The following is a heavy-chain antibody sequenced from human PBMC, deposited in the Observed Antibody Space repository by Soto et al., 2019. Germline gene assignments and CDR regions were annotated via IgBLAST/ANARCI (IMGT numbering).Heavy chain of an antibody. J-gene: IGHJ6*01. CDR3: AKNPMVPAAMLYYYGMDV. CDR1: GFTFSSYG. D-gene: IGHD2-2*01. V-gene: IGHV3-30*18. Sequence: QVQLVESGGGVVQPGRSLRLSCAASGFTFSSYGMHWVRQAPGKGLEWVAVISYDGSNKYYADSVKGRFTISRDNSKNTLYLQMNSLRAEDTAVYYCAKNPMVPAAMLYYYGMDVW. CDR2: ISYDGSNK.